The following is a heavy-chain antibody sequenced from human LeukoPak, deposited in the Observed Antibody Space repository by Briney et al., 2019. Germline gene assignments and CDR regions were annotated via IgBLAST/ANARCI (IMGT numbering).Heavy chain of an antibody. D-gene: IGHD6-19*01. V-gene: IGHV3-9*01. Sequence: PGGSLRLSCRVSGFIFDDYGMHWVRQAPGKGPEWVSGINWSGSSIGYADSVKGRFTISRDNGKNALYLQMDDLRLEDAALYYCAKDRVPVATVMDVWGLGTTVAVSS. CDR3: AKDRVPVATVMDV. J-gene: IGHJ6*02. CDR1: GFIFDDYG. CDR2: INWSGSSI.